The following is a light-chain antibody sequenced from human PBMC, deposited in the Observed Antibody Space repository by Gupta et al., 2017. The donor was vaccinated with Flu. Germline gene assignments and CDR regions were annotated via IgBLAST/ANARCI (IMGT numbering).Light chain of an antibody. J-gene: IGLJ1*01. Sequence: DVGGDNSVSWYQQHPGKVPKLLIFDVNNRPSGDSNRFSGSKSGNTASLTISGLQADDEADYYCSSYTSISTPYIFGTGTKVTVL. CDR2: DVN. CDR3: SSYTSISTPYI. V-gene: IGLV2-14*01. CDR1: DVGGDNS.